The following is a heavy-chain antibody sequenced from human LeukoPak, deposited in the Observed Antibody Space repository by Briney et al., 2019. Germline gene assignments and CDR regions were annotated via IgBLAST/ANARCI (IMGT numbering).Heavy chain of an antibody. Sequence: GASVKVSCKASGGTFSSYAISWVRQAPGQGLEWMGGIIPIFGTANYAQKFQGRVTITADESTSTAYMELSSLRSEDTAVYYCARADGYGHEYYYYYMDVWGKGTTVTISS. CDR3: ARADGYGHEYYYYYMDV. V-gene: IGHV1-69*13. J-gene: IGHJ6*03. CDR1: GGTFSSYA. D-gene: IGHD5-18*01. CDR2: IIPIFGTA.